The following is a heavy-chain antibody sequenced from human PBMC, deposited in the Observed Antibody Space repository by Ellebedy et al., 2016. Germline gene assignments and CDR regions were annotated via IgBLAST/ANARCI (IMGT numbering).Heavy chain of an antibody. J-gene: IGHJ6*02. D-gene: IGHD3-22*01. Sequence: GESLKISXAASGFTFSTYAMGWVRQAPGKGLEWVSTISGSGGGGGTYSADSVKGRFTISRDNSRNTLYLQMNSLRAEDTALYYCAKSPHRDGGGYYPDYGMDVWGQGTTVTVSS. CDR1: GFTFSTYA. CDR2: ISGSGGGGGT. V-gene: IGHV3-23*01. CDR3: AKSPHRDGGGYYPDYGMDV.